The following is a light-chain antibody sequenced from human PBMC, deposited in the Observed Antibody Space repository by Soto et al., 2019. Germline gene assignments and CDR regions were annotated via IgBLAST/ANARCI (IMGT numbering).Light chain of an antibody. CDR1: QSVSSN. J-gene: IGKJ5*01. V-gene: IGKV3-11*01. CDR3: QQRSNWPPIT. CDR2: GAS. Sequence: IGLTQSPGTLSLSPGERATLSCRASQSVSSNLAWYQQKPGQAPRLLIYGASTRATGIPARFSGSGSGIEFTLTISSLEPEDFAVYYCQQRSNWPPITFGQGTRLEIK.